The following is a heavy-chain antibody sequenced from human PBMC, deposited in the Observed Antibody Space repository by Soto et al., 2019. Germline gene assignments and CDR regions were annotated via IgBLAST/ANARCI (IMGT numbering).Heavy chain of an antibody. CDR2: INPNSGDT. V-gene: IGHV1-2*04. CDR1: GYIFTGYY. Sequence: QVQLVQSGAEVKKPGASVKVSCKASGYIFTGYYMHWVRQAPGQGLEWMGWINPNSGDTNYAQKFQAWVTMTRDTSISTAYMELSRLKSDDTAVYYCARTDASPDWFFDLWGRGTLVTVSS. J-gene: IGHJ2*01. CDR3: ARTDASPDWFFDL.